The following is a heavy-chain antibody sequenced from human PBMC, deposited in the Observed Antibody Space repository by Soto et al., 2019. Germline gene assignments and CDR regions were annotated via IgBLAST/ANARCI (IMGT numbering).Heavy chain of an antibody. CDR2: VNPKSGGT. Sequence: QVHLVQSGAEVREPGASVKVSCKTSGYTFTAYYIHWVRQAPGQGLEWMGWVNPKSGGTEFSRKFRGRVTMTRDTSSSTAYMAVGRLTSDDTAVYDCARSGEGGQQVANWGQGNLVTVSS. CDR3: ARSGEGGQQVAN. CDR1: GYTFTAYY. D-gene: IGHD1-26*01. V-gene: IGHV1-2*02. J-gene: IGHJ4*02.